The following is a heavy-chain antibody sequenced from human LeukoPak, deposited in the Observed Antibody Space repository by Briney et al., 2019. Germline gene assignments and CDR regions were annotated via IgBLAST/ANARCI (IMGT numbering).Heavy chain of an antibody. V-gene: IGHV4-4*02. Sequence: PSGTLSLTCAVSGDSVSSGNWWSRVRQPPRKGLEWIGDIYHSGSTNYNPSLKSRVTISIDTSKNYFSLKLNSVIAADTAVYYCARDRPGSYWYFDLWGRGTLVTVSS. J-gene: IGHJ2*01. CDR2: IYHSGST. CDR3: ARDRPGSYWYFDL. D-gene: IGHD3-10*01. CDR1: GDSVSSGNW.